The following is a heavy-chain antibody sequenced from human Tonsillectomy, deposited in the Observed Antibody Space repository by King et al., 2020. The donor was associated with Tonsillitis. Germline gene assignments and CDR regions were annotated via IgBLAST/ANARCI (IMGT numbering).Heavy chain of an antibody. CDR1: GFTFSSYA. CDR2: SSCSGSST. CDR3: AKVTLTDISDFWTGYHMDV. Sequence: VQLVESGGNLVQPGGSLRLSCAASGFTFSSYAMTWVRQAPGRGLEWVSGSSCSGSSTYYADSVGGRFTISRDNYKKTLYLQMNSLRAEDTAVFYCAKVTLTDISDFWTGYHMDVWGKGTTVTVSS. V-gene: IGHV3-23*04. J-gene: IGHJ6*03. D-gene: IGHD3/OR15-3a*01.